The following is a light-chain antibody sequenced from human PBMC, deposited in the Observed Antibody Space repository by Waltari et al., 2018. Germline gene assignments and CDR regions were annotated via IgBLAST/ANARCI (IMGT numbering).Light chain of an antibody. J-gene: IGKJ5*01. CDR1: QSVGPN. CDR2: EAS. V-gene: IGKV3-15*01. Sequence: EIVMTQSPATRSVSPGERATLSCRASQSVGPNLAWYQQKPGQTPRLLIYEASTRPTGIPARFSGSGSGTEFTLSISSLQSEDFAVYYCQQYNTWPPITFGQGTRLEIK. CDR3: QQYNTWPPIT.